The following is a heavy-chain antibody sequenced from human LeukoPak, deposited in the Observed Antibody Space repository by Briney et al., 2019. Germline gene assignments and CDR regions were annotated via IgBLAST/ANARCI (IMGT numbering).Heavy chain of an antibody. Sequence: SETLPLTCTVSGGSISSYYWSWIRQPPGKGLEWIGYIYNSGSTNYNPSLKSRVTISVDTSKNQFSLKLSSVTAADTAVYYCARGYYDFWSGYKYYFDYWGQGTLVTVSS. V-gene: IGHV4-59*01. CDR1: GGSISSYY. D-gene: IGHD3-3*01. CDR3: ARGYYDFWSGYKYYFDY. J-gene: IGHJ4*02. CDR2: IYNSGST.